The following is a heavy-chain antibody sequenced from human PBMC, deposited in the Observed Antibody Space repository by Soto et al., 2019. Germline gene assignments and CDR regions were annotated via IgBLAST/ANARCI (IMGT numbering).Heavy chain of an antibody. CDR1: GASIRNTGFY. J-gene: IGHJ3*01. V-gene: IGHV4-61*08. D-gene: IGHD2-21*02. CDR2: IYSSGST. CDR3: ARTTASRSLDV. Sequence: QVQLQESGPGLVKPSETLSLTATVSGASIRNTGFYWSWIRQPPGKGLEWIGYIYSSGSTTYNSSLKSRVIISLDTSKNQVSLNLTSVTAADTAMYYCARTTASRSLDVWGHGTMVYVSS.